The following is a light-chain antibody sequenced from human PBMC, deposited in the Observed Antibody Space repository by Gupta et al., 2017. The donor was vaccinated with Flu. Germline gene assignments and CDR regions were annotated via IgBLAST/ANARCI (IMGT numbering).Light chain of an antibody. CDR1: QSINTW. V-gene: IGKV1-5*03. J-gene: IGKJ2*01. CDR2: KAS. Sequence: DIQITQSPSTLSAFVGDRVTITCRASQSINTWLAWYQQKPGKAPKLLIYKASTVQSGIPSRFSGSGSGTXFSLTIXNLQHDDFATYYCQQDNNSPPTFGXGTEVEIK. CDR3: QQDNNSPPT.